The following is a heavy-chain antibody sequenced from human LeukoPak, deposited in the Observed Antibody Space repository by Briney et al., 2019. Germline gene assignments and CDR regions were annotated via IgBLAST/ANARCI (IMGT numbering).Heavy chain of an antibody. CDR1: GGSISSYH. CDR3: ARVGKVLEWTTHGFDY. J-gene: IGHJ4*02. CDR2: IYSSGST. Sequence: PSETLSLTCTVSGGSISSYHWSWIRQPAGKGLEWIGRIYSSGSTNYNPSLKSRVTMSVDTSKNQFSLKLSSVTAADTAVYYCARVGKVLEWTTHGFDYWGQGTLVTVSS. D-gene: IGHD3-3*01. V-gene: IGHV4-4*07.